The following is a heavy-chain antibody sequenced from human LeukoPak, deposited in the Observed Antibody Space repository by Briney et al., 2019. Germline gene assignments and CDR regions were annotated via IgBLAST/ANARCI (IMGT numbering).Heavy chain of an antibody. CDR3: ARDPGITMVRGVDY. CDR1: GFTFSSYS. CDR2: ISSSSSYI. J-gene: IGHJ4*02. Sequence: GGSLRLSCAASGFTFSSYSMNWVRQAPGKGLEWVSSISSSSSYIYYADSVKGRFTISGDNAKNSLYLQMNSLRAEDTAVYYCARDPGITMVRGVDYWGQGTLVTVSS. V-gene: IGHV3-21*01. D-gene: IGHD3-10*01.